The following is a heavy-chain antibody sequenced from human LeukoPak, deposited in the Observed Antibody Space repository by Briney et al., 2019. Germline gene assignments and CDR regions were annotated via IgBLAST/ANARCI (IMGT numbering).Heavy chain of an antibody. CDR2: ISAYNGNT. CDR1: GYTFTSYG. Sequence: GASAKVSCKASGYTFTSYGISWVRQAPGQGLEWMGWISAYNGNTNYAQKLQGRVTMTTDTSTSTAYMELRSLRSDDTAVYYCARDNSPYDYVWGSYRYPIDYWGQGTLVTVSS. CDR3: ARDNSPYDYVWGSYRYPIDY. D-gene: IGHD3-16*02. V-gene: IGHV1-18*01. J-gene: IGHJ4*02.